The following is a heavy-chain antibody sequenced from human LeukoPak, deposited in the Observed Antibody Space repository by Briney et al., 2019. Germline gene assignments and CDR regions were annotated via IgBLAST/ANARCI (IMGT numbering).Heavy chain of an antibody. V-gene: IGHV3-7*03. CDR1: GFNFYTYW. CDR2: IKQDGSEK. CDR3: ARPSVGAMVPDY. Sequence: GGSLRLSCSTSGFNFYTYWMSWVRQAPGKGLEWVASIKQDGSEKSYVDSVKGRFTISRDNAKNSLYLQMNSLRAEDTALYYCARPSVGAMVPDYWGQGTLVTVSS. D-gene: IGHD1-26*01. J-gene: IGHJ4*02.